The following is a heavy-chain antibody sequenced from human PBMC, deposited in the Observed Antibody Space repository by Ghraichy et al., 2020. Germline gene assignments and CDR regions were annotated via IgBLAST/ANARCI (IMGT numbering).Heavy chain of an antibody. Sequence: SETLSLTCAVYGGSFSGYYWSWIRQPPGKGLEWIGEINHSGSTNYNPSLKSRVTISVDTSKNQFSLKLSSVTAADTAVYYCARGRGYCSGGSCYSPLLYAFDIRGQGTMVTVSS. J-gene: IGHJ3*02. CDR2: INHSGST. CDR1: GGSFSGYY. V-gene: IGHV4-34*01. D-gene: IGHD2-15*01. CDR3: ARGRGYCSGGSCYSPLLYAFDI.